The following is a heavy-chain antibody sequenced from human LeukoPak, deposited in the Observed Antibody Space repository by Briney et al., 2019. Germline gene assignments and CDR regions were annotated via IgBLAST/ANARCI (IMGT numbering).Heavy chain of an antibody. D-gene: IGHD2-15*01. V-gene: IGHV1-8*01. CDR2: MNPNSGNT. CDR3: ARGLVVVAAINWFDP. J-gene: IGHJ5*02. CDR1: GYTFTSYD. Sequence: ASVKVSCKASGYTFTSYDINWVRQATGQGLEWMGWMNPNSGNTGYAQKFQGRVAMTRNTSISTAYMELSSLRSEDTAVYYCARGLVVVAAINWFDPWGQGTLVTVSS.